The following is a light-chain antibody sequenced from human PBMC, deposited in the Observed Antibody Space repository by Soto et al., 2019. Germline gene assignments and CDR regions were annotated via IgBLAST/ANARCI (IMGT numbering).Light chain of an antibody. Sequence: QSALTQPASVSGSPGEWITISCTGTSSDVGAYNYVSWYQQHPGKAPKLMIYDVSNRPSGVSNRFSGSKSGNTASLTISGLQAEDEADYYCSSYTTSSTYVLGTGTKVTVL. V-gene: IGLV2-14*03. J-gene: IGLJ1*01. CDR1: SSDVGAYNY. CDR2: DVS. CDR3: SSYTTSSTYV.